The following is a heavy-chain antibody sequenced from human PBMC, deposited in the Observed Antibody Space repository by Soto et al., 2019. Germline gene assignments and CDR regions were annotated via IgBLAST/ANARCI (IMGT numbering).Heavy chain of an antibody. CDR1: GGSISSYY. J-gene: IGHJ4*02. CDR2: IYYSGST. V-gene: IGHV4-59*01. D-gene: IGHD1-1*01. Sequence: SETLSLTCTVSGGSISSYYWSWIRQPPGKGLEWIGYIYYSGSTNYNPSLKSRVTISVDTSKNQFSLKLSSVTAADTAVYYCARGTGTYLTNFDYWGQGTLVTVSS. CDR3: ARGTGTYLTNFDY.